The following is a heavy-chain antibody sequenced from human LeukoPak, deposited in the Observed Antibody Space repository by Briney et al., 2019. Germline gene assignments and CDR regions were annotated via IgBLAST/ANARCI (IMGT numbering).Heavy chain of an antibody. V-gene: IGHV1-2*02. D-gene: IGHD3-10*01. CDR3: ARDGEYGTGSYYRGCFDY. Sequence: GASGKVSCKASGYSFTAFYIHWARKAPGQGLEWMGWIHPRSGEANYAYKFRGRVTMTRDTSISTTYMDLGSLGSDDTAVYYCARDGEYGTGSYYRGCFDYWGQGTLVTVSS. CDR1: GYSFTAFY. J-gene: IGHJ4*02. CDR2: IHPRSGEA.